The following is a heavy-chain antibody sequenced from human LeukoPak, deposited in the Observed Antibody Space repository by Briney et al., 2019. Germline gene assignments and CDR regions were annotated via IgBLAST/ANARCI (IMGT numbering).Heavy chain of an antibody. Sequence: GGSLRLSCTLSELTFSGSGMHWVRRAPGKGLEWVALISFDGNSKFYADSVKGRFTISRDNTKNTLYLQMNSLRAEDTAVYYCAVDSSGYLFDYWGQGTLVTVSS. D-gene: IGHD3-22*01. CDR3: AVDSSGYLFDY. CDR1: ELTFSGSG. J-gene: IGHJ4*02. V-gene: IGHV3-30*03. CDR2: ISFDGNSK.